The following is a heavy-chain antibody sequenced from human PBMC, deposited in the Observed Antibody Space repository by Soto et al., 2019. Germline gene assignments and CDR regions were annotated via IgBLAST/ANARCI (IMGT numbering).Heavy chain of an antibody. CDR2: ISSSGSTI. J-gene: IGHJ6*03. V-gene: IGHV3-11*01. D-gene: IGHD3-10*01. Sequence: GGSLRLSCAASGFTFSDYYMSWIRQAPEKGLEWVSYISSSGSTIYYADSVKGRFTISRDNAKNSLYLQMNSLRAEDTAVYYCASIYYYGSGSYYNALRLSYMDVWGKGTTVTVSS. CDR3: ASIYYYGSGSYYNALRLSYMDV. CDR1: GFTFSDYY.